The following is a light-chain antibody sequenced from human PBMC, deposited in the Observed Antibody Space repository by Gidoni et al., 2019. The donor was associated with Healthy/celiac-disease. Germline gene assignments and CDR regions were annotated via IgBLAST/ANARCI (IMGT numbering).Light chain of an antibody. V-gene: IGLV1-40*01. J-gene: IGLJ2*01. CDR3: QSYDSSGSGSV. CDR2: GNS. Sequence: QSVLPHPPSLSGAPGPRVTISCTGSSSNSGAGYDVHWYQQLPGTAPKLLIYGNSNRPSGVPDRFSGSKSGTTASLAITGVQAEDEADYYCQSYDSSGSGSVFGGGTKLTVL. CDR1: SSNSGAGYD.